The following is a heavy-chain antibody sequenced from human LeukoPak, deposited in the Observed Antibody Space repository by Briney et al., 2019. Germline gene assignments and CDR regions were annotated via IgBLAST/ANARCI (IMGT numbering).Heavy chain of an antibody. J-gene: IGHJ3*02. CDR1: GFTFSSYA. CDR3: AKVMTYCDFWSGYYRDAFDI. Sequence: PGGSLRLSCAASGFTFSSYAMSWARQAPGKGLEWVSAFSGSGGSTYYADSVKGRFTISRDNSKNTLYLQMNSLRAEDTAVYYCAKVMTYCDFWSGYYRDAFDIWGQGTMVTVSS. D-gene: IGHD3-3*01. CDR2: FSGSGGST. V-gene: IGHV3-23*01.